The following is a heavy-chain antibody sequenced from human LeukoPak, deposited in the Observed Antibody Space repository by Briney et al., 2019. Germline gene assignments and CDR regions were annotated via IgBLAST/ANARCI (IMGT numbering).Heavy chain of an antibody. D-gene: IGHD6-19*01. CDR2: IWYDGSNK. CDR1: GFTFSSYG. CDR3: ARDQSSSGWYFDC. Sequence: GRSLRLSCAASGFTFSSYGMHWVRQAPGKGLEWVAVIWYDGSNKYYADSVKGRFTISRDNSKNTLYLQMNSLRAEDTAVYYCARDQSSSGWYFDCWGQGTLVTVSS. V-gene: IGHV3-33*01. J-gene: IGHJ4*02.